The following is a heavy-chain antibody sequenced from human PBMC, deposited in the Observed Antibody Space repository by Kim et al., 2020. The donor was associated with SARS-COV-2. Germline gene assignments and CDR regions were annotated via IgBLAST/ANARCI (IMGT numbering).Heavy chain of an antibody. J-gene: IGHJ4*02. CDR2: ISSSSSYI. Sequence: GGSLRLSCAASGFTFSSYSMNWVRQAPGKGLEWVSSISSSSSYIYYADSVKGRFTISRDNAKNSLYLQMNSLRAEDTAVYYCARVLDYDILTGYYNGGYYFDYWGQGTLVTVSS. CDR1: GFTFSSYS. CDR3: ARVLDYDILTGYYNGGYYFDY. V-gene: IGHV3-21*01. D-gene: IGHD3-9*01.